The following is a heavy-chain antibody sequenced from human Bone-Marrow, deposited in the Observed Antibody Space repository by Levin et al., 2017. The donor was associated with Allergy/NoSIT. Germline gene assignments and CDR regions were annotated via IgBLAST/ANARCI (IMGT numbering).Heavy chain of an antibody. D-gene: IGHD2-21*01. CDR1: GFTFSTYG. J-gene: IGHJ3*02. V-gene: IGHV3-30*18. CDR3: AKGRNAIGAFDI. Sequence: PGGSLRLSCAASGFTFSTYGMHWVRQAPSKGLEWVAVISYDGSNKYYVDSVKGRFTISRDNSKNTLYLQMNSLRTEDTAVYYCAKGRNAIGAFDIWGQGTMVTVSS. CDR2: ISYDGSNK.